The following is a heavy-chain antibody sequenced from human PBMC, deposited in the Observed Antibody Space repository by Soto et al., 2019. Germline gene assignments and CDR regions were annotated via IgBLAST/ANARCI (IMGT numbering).Heavy chain of an antibody. CDR3: ARIQVGGYSYGYGYYYGMDV. CDR1: GFSLSTSGMC. J-gene: IGHJ6*02. CDR2: IDWDDDK. Sequence: ESGPTLVNPTQTLTLTCTFSGFSLSTSGMCVSWIRQPPGKALEWLALIDWDDDKYYSTSLKTRLTISKDTSKNQVVLTMTNMDPVDTATYYCARIQVGGYSYGYGYYYGMDVWGQGTTVTVSS. V-gene: IGHV2-70*01. D-gene: IGHD5-18*01.